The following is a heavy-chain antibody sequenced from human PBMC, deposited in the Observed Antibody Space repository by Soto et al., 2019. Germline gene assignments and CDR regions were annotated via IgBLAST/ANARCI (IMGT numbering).Heavy chain of an antibody. Sequence: VLLQESGPGLVKPSETLSLTCTVCGGSINNYYWSWIRQPPGKGLEWIGYIYYSGYTNNNPSLKSRVTISVDTSKNQFSLKLSSVTAADTAVYYCARDRCSNGVCYNDYWGQGILVTVSS. V-gene: IGHV4-59*01. J-gene: IGHJ4*02. CDR1: GGSINNYY. CDR3: ARDRCSNGVCYNDY. D-gene: IGHD2-8*01. CDR2: IYYSGYT.